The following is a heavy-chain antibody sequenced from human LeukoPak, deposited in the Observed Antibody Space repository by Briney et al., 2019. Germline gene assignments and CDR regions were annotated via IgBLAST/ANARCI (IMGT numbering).Heavy chain of an antibody. Sequence: KPSETLSLTCTVSGGSISSGSYYWSWIRQPAGKGLEWIGRIYTSGSTNYNPSLKSRVTISVDTSKNQFSLKLSSVTAADTAVYYCARDRIYYYYMDVWGKGTTVTVSS. J-gene: IGHJ6*03. CDR2: IYTSGST. V-gene: IGHV4-61*02. CDR3: ARDRIYYYYMDV. CDR1: GGSISSGSYY.